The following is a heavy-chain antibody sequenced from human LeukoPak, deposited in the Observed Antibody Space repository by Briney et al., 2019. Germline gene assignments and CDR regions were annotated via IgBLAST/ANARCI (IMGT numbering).Heavy chain of an antibody. CDR2: IIPILGIA. CDR3: AREGYYDSSGYSIYFQH. D-gene: IGHD3-22*01. J-gene: IGHJ1*01. Sequence: SVKVSCKASGGTFSSYAISWVRQAPGQGLEWMGRIIPILGIANYAQKFQGRVTITADKSTSTAYMELSSLRSEDTAVYYCAREGYYDSSGYSIYFQHWGQGTLVTVSS. CDR1: GGTFSSYA. V-gene: IGHV1-69*04.